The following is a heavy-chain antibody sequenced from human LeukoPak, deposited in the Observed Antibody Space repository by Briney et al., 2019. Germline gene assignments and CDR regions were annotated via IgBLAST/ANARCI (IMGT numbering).Heavy chain of an antibody. CDR2: IKEDGSDQ. J-gene: IGHJ4*02. V-gene: IGHV3-7*01. Sequence: PGGSLRLSCAASGFTFSNYWMTWVRQAPGRGLEWVANIKEDGSDQYYVDSVRGRFTISRDNAKNSLYLQMNSLRAEDTAVYYCARDWVAGPWGYWGQGTLVTVSS. CDR3: ARDWVAGPWGY. CDR1: GFTFSNYW. D-gene: IGHD6-19*01.